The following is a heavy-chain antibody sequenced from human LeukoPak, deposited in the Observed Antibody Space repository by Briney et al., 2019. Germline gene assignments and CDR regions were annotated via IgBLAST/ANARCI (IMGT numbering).Heavy chain of an antibody. J-gene: IGHJ5*02. CDR1: GFTFSSYS. CDR3: ARDHLPVAGRGPLCWFDP. CDR2: ISSSSSTI. V-gene: IGHV3-48*04. Sequence: GGSLRLSCAASGFTFSSYSMNWVRQAPGKGLEWVSYISSSSSTIYYADSVKGRFTISRDNAKNSLYLQVNSLRAEDTAVYYCARDHLPVAGRGPLCWFDPWGQGTLVTVSS. D-gene: IGHD6-19*01.